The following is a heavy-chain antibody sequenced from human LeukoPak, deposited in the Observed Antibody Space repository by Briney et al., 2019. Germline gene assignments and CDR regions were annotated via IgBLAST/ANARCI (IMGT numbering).Heavy chain of an antibody. CDR1: GFTFSSYA. V-gene: IGHV3-23*01. D-gene: IGHD5-24*01. CDR2: ISGSGGST. CDR3: ARARRDGYNFSAFDI. Sequence: GGSLRLSCAASGFTFSSYAMSWVRQAPGKGLEWVSAISGSGGSTYYADSVKGRFTISRDNSKNTLYLQMNSLRAEDTAVYYCARARRDGYNFSAFDIWGQGTMVTVSS. J-gene: IGHJ3*02.